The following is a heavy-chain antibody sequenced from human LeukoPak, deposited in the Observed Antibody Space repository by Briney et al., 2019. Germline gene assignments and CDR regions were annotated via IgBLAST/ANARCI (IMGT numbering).Heavy chain of an antibody. CDR1: GFTLSSYS. V-gene: IGHV3-21*01. CDR3: ASRDCSSTSCYPYYFDY. D-gene: IGHD2-2*01. CDR2: ISSSSVYI. Sequence: GGSLRLSCAASGFTLSSYSMNWVRQAPGKGLEWVSSISSSSVYIYYADSVKGRFTISRGNAKNSLYLQMNSLRAEDTAVYYCASRDCSSTSCYPYYFDYWGQGTLVTVSS. J-gene: IGHJ4*02.